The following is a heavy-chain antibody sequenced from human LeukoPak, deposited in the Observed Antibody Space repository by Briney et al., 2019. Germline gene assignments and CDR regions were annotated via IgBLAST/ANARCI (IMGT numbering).Heavy chain of an antibody. CDR2: IHPEGNEK. V-gene: IGHV3-7*04. CDR1: GFTFSKFW. J-gene: IGHJ4*02. CDR3: ARGDNFSGDH. Sequence: GGSLRLSCAVSGFTFSKFWMSWVRQAPGRGLEWVANIHPEGNEKYHVESVKGRFTISRDNAKNLLFLQMNGLRVEDTAVYYCARGDNFSGDHWGQGTLVTVSS. D-gene: IGHD1-1*01.